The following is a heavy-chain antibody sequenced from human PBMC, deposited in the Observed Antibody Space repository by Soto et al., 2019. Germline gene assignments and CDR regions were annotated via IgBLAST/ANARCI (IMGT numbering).Heavy chain of an antibody. CDR2: IHRSGST. CDR3: VRGYDDILTVYYNRAFEI. J-gene: IGHJ3*02. D-gene: IGHD3-9*01. V-gene: IGHV4-4*02. CDR1: DGSISSNYW. Sequence: QVQLQERGPGLVMPSETLSLACGVSDGSISSNYWWTWVRQPPGKGLEWIGEIHRSGSTNYNPSLESRVTVSLDESKNQCSLTLTSVTAADTAIYYWVRGYDDILTVYYNRAFEIWGQGTMVTVSS.